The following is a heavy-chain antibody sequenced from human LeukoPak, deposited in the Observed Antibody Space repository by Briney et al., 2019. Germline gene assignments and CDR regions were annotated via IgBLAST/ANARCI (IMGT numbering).Heavy chain of an antibody. CDR3: ARDYGVGTHYYDYVWGSYHGFDY. CDR1: GFTFSSYA. V-gene: IGHV3-30-3*01. D-gene: IGHD3-16*02. CDR2: ISYDGSNK. J-gene: IGHJ4*02. Sequence: GGSLRLSCAASGFTFSSYAMHWVRQAPGKGLEWVAVISYDGSNKYYADSVKGRFTISRDNSKNTLYLQMNSLRAEDTAVYYCARDYGVGTHYYDYVWGSYHGFDYWGQGTLVTVSS.